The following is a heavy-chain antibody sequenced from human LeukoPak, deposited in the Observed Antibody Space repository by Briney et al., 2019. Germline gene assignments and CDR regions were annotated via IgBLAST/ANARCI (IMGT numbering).Heavy chain of an antibody. V-gene: IGHV4-34*01. Sequence: SETLPLTCAVYGGSFSGYYWSWIRQPPGKGLEWIGEINHSGSTNYNPSLKSRVTISVDTSKNQFSLKLSSVTAADTAVYYCASVSSSSRSIDYWGQGTLVTVSS. CDR1: GGSFSGYY. J-gene: IGHJ4*02. CDR3: ASVSSSSRSIDY. CDR2: INHSGST. D-gene: IGHD6-6*01.